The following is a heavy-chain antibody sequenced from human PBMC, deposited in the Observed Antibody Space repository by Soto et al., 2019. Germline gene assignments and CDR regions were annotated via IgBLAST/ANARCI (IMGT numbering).Heavy chain of an antibody. V-gene: IGHV2-5*02. CDR1: GFSLSTSGVG. J-gene: IGHJ4*02. Sequence: QITLKESGPTLVKPTQTLTLTCTFSGFSLSTSGVGVGWIRQPPGKALEWLALIYWDDDKRYSPSLKSRLTITKDTSKNHVVLTMTNMDPVDTATYYCAHRGGYGANFDYWGQGTLVTVSS. CDR2: IYWDDDK. D-gene: IGHD3-22*01. CDR3: AHRGGYGANFDY.